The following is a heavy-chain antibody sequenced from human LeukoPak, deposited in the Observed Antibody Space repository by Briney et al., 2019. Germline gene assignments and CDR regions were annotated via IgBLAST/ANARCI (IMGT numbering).Heavy chain of an antibody. CDR2: IYHSGST. J-gene: IGHJ4*02. Sequence: SENLSLTCGVSGGSISSGGYSWSWIRQPPGKGLEWIGYIYHSGSTYYNPSLKSRVTISVDKSKNRFSLKLSSVTAADTAVYYCARVGLSMVRGVIPPYFDYWGQGTLVTVSS. CDR1: GGSISSGGYS. D-gene: IGHD3-10*01. CDR3: ARVGLSMVRGVIPPYFDY. V-gene: IGHV4-30-2*01.